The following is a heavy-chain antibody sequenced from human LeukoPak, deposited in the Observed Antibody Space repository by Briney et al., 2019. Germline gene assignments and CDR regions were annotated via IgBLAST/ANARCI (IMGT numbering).Heavy chain of an antibody. Sequence: GGSLRLSCAASGFTFSSYAMSWVRQAPGKGLEWVSAISGSGGSTYYADSVKGRFTISRDNSKNTLYLQMNSLRAEDTAVYYCAKIFARRLLWFGMDYWGQGTLVTVSS. D-gene: IGHD3-10*01. V-gene: IGHV3-23*01. CDR2: ISGSGGST. CDR3: AKIFARRLLWFGMDY. CDR1: GFTFSSYA. J-gene: IGHJ4*02.